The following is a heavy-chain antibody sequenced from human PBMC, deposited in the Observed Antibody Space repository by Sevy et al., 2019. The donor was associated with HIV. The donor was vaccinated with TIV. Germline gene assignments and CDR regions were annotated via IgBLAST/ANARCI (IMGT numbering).Heavy chain of an antibody. CDR1: GYTLTELS. D-gene: IGHD6-19*01. V-gene: IGHV1-24*01. J-gene: IGHJ4*02. CDR2: FDPEDGET. CDR3: ATRLYSSGWYFGWFDY. Sequence: ASVKVSCKVSGYTLTELSMHWVRQAPGKGLEWMGGFDPEDGETIYAQKFQGRVTMTEDTSTDTAYMELSSLRSEDTAAYYCATRLYSSGWYFGWFDYWGQGTLVTVSS.